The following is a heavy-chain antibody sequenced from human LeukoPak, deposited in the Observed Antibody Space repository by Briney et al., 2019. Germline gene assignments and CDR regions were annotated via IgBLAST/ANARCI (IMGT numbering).Heavy chain of an antibody. D-gene: IGHD1-1*01. V-gene: IGHV1-2*02. CDR1: GYTFIDFY. Sequence: ASVKVSCKASGYTFIDFYMHWVRQAPGQGLEWLGWINPNSGDTNYAQKFQGRVTMTGDTSISTAYMELNSLRSDDTAVYYCARAPSNNWFGYWGQGTLVTVSS. CDR2: INPNSGDT. J-gene: IGHJ4*02. CDR3: ARAPSNNWFGY.